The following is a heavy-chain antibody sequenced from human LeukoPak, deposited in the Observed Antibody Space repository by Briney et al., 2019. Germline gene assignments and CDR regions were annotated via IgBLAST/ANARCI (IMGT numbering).Heavy chain of an antibody. Sequence: PSETLSLTCTVSGGSISSSSYYWGWIRQPPGKGLEWIGSIYYSGSTYYDPSLKSRVTISVDTSKNQFSLKLSSVIAADTAVYYCARHDLYYDSMYETDYWGQGTLVTVSS. CDR2: IYYSGST. J-gene: IGHJ4*02. V-gene: IGHV4-39*01. CDR3: ARHDLYYDSMYETDY. D-gene: IGHD3-22*01. CDR1: GGSISSSSYY.